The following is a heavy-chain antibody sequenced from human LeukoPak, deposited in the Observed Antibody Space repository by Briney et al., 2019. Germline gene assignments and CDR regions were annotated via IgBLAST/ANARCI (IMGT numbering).Heavy chain of an antibody. CDR2: IKSGGSTT. J-gene: IGHJ4*02. Sequence: PGGSLRLSCAASGFTFSTHWMHWVRHAPGKGLVWVSRIKSGGSTTTYADFVKGRFTVSRDNAKNTLYLQMSSLRAEDTAMYFCARVGGRGSIGGDCWGQGTLVTVSS. V-gene: IGHV3-74*03. CDR1: GFTFSTHW. D-gene: IGHD3-10*01. CDR3: ARVGGRGSIGGDC.